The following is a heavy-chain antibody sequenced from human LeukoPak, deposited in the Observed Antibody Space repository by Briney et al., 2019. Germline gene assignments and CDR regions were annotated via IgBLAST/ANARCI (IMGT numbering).Heavy chain of an antibody. D-gene: IGHD5-24*01. CDR2: INSDGSST. CDR1: GFTFSSYW. CDR3: ARYGDGYDFDY. V-gene: IGHV3-74*01. Sequence: GGSLRLSCAASGFTFSSYWMHWVRQAPGKGLVWVSRINSDGSSTSYADSVKGRFTISRDNAKNTQYLQMNSLRAEDTAVYYCARYGDGYDFDYWGQGTLVTVSS. J-gene: IGHJ4*02.